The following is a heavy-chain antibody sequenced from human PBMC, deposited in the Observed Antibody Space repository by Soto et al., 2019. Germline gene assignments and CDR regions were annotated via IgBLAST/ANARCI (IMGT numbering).Heavy chain of an antibody. V-gene: IGHV4-34*01. Sequence: QVQLQQWGAGLLKPSETLSLTCAVYGGSFSGYYWSWIRQPPGKGLEWIGEINHSGSTNYNPSLKSRVTISVDTSKNQFSLKLSSVTAADTAVYYCARFKAPEPDLAAGLENWFDPWGQGTLVTVSS. D-gene: IGHD6-13*01. J-gene: IGHJ5*02. CDR2: INHSGST. CDR1: GGSFSGYY. CDR3: ARFKAPEPDLAAGLENWFDP.